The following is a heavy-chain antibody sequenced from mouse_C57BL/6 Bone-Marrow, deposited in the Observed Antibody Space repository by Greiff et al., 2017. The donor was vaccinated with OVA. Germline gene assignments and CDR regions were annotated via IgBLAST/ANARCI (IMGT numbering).Heavy chain of an antibody. CDR2: IAPSDSYI. CDR3: AHYGSRLYLHY. CDR1: GYTFTNYW. D-gene: IGHD1-1*01. J-gene: IGHJ2*02. Sequence: QVQLQQPGAELVRPGPSVKLPCKASGYTFTNYWMHWVKQRPGQGLEWIGVIAPSDSYINYNQKFKGRATLTVDTSSSTAYMHLSSLTSEDSAVYYCAHYGSRLYLHYWGQGTSLTVSS. V-gene: IGHV1-59*01.